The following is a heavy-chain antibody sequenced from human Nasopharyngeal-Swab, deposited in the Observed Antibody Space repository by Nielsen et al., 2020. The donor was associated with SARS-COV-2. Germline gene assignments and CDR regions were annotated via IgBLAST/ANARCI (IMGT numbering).Heavy chain of an antibody. J-gene: IGHJ3*02. CDR1: GGSISSSSYY. D-gene: IGHD5-12*01. CDR2: IYYSGST. Sequence: SETLSLTCTVSGGSISSSSYYWGWIRQPPGKGLEWIGSIYYSGSTHYNPSLKSRVTISVDTSKNQFSLKLSSVTAADTAVYYCARHRRGYSGFEGDDAFDIWGQGTMVTVSS. V-gene: IGHV4-39*01. CDR3: ARHRRGYSGFEGDDAFDI.